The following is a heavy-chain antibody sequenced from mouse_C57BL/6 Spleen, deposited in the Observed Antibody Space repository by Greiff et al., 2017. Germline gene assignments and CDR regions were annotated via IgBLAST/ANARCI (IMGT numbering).Heavy chain of an antibody. CDR3: TREGAYYYGSSYPLEGAMDD. J-gene: IGHJ4*01. Sequence: EVKLMESGEGLVKPGGSLKLSCAASGFTFSSYAMSWVRQTPEKRLEWVAYISSGGDYIYYADTVKGRFTISRDNARNTLYLQMSSLKSEETAMYYCTREGAYYYGSSYPLEGAMDDWGQGTSVTVSS. CDR2: ISSGGDYI. V-gene: IGHV5-9-1*02. CDR1: GFTFSSYA. D-gene: IGHD1-1*01.